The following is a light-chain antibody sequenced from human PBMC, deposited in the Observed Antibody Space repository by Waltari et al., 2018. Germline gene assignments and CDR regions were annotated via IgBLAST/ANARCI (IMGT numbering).Light chain of an antibody. J-gene: IGLJ1*01. CDR3: SSYTTSSAPGV. CDR2: EVG. CDR1: TNDIGFYSS. Sequence: QSALTQPASVSGSPGQSITIPCTGTTNDIGFYSSVSWYQQPPGQPPKPMVYEVGHRPSGISNRFSGSKSGNTASLTISGLQADDEADYYCSSYTTSSAPGVFGTGTRVTVL. V-gene: IGLV2-14*01.